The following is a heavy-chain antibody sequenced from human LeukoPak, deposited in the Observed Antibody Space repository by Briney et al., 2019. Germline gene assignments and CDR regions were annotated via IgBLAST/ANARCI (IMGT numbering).Heavy chain of an antibody. J-gene: IGHJ6*03. CDR2: ISAYNGNT. Sequence: GASVKVSCKASGYTFTSYGISWVRQAPGQGLEWMGWISAYNGNTNYAQKLQGRVTMTTDTSTSTAYMGLRSLRSDDTAVYYCARGNSGSYYYYYYMDVWGKGTTVTVSS. CDR1: GYTFTSYG. CDR3: ARGNSGSYYYYYYMDV. V-gene: IGHV1-18*01. D-gene: IGHD1-26*01.